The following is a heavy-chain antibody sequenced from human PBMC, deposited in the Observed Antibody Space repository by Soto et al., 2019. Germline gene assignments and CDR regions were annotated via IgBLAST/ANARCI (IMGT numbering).Heavy chain of an antibody. CDR2: TYVTGDT. Sequence: PSETLSLTCSVSGDSISNYYWSWLRQSAGKGLEWIGRTYVTGDTNYNPSLKSRVTMSVDTTKNQLSLRLRSVTAADTAVYSCAREYTETVDGPTPYYFYSWGQGTPVTVPQ. CDR1: GDSISNYY. J-gene: IGHJ4*02. V-gene: IGHV4-4*07. D-gene: IGHD6-19*01. CDR3: AREYTETVDGPTPYYFYS.